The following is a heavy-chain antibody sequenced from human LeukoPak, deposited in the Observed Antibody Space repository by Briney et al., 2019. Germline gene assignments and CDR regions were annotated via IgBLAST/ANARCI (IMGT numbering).Heavy chain of an antibody. J-gene: IGHJ6*02. V-gene: IGHV1-2*06. CDR2: INPNSGGT. D-gene: IGHD4-17*01. CDR3: AREGYGDYYYYYGMDV. Sequence: ASVKVSCKASGYTFTGYYMHWVRQAPGQGLEWMGRINPNSGGTNYAQKFQGRVTMTRDTPISTAYMELSRLRSDDTAVYYCAREGYGDYYYYYGMDVWGQGTTVTVSS. CDR1: GYTFTGYY.